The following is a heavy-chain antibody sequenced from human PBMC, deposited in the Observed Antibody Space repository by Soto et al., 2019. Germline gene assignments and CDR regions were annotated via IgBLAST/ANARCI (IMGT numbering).Heavy chain of an antibody. Sequence: SETLSLTCAVYGGSFSGYYWSWIRQPPGKGLEWIGEINHSGRTNYNPSLKSRVTISADTSKNQFSLRLSSVTAADTAVYYCARAEFWSGYYTGNYFDSWGLGTLVTVAS. CDR1: GGSFSGYY. D-gene: IGHD3-3*01. CDR2: INHSGRT. CDR3: ARAEFWSGYYTGNYFDS. J-gene: IGHJ4*02. V-gene: IGHV4-34*01.